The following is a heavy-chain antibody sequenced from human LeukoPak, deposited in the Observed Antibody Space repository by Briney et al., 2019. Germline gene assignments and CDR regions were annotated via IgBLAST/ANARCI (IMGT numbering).Heavy chain of an antibody. V-gene: IGHV1-69*13. J-gene: IGHJ4*02. CDR2: IIPIFGTA. CDR3: ARGTGDFLGWDRTFDY. Sequence: SVTVSCRASGGTFSSYAISWVRQAPGQGLEWMGGIIPIFGTANYAQKFQGRVTITADESTSTAYMELSSLRSEDTAVYYCARGTGDFLGWDRTFDYWGQGTLVTVSS. D-gene: IGHD7-27*01. CDR1: GGTFSSYA.